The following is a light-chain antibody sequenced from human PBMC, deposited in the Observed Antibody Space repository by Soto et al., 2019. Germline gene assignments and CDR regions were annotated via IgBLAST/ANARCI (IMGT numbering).Light chain of an antibody. Sequence: QSVLTQPPSVSGAPGQRVTISCSGSNSNIGAGSDVHWYQQLPGTAPKLLIYGNNNRPSGVPDRFSGSKSGTSASLAITGLQAEDEADYYCQSSDSSMCTWVFGGGTKVTVL. CDR1: NSNIGAGSD. J-gene: IGLJ3*02. CDR2: GNN. CDR3: QSSDSSMCTWV. V-gene: IGLV1-40*01.